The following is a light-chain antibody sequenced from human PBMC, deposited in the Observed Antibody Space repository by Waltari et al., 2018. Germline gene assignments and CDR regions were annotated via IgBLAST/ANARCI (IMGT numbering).Light chain of an antibody. CDR2: DVN. CDR1: SSDIGKYNL. Sequence: QSALTQTATVSGSPGQSIPISCSGASSDIGKYNLVYWYQQHPGKAPTLIIYDVNKRPSGVSNRFSGSKSGNTAFLTISGLQTADEADYYCCSYAGSAVSVFGGGTKLTVL. CDR3: CSYAGSAVSV. J-gene: IGLJ3*02. V-gene: IGLV2-23*02.